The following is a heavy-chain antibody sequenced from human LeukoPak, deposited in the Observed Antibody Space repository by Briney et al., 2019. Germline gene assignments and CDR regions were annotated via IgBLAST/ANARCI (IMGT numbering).Heavy chain of an antibody. CDR2: IYATGST. Sequence: SQTLSLTCTVSGGSINSGSYYWSWIRQPAGKGLEWIGRIYATGSTNYNPSLKSRVTISVDTSKNQFSLKLSSVTAADTAVYYCARDRWFGEYGSDYWGQGTLVTVSS. J-gene: IGHJ4*02. CDR1: GGSINSGSYY. D-gene: IGHD3-10*01. CDR3: ARDRWFGEYGSDY. V-gene: IGHV4-61*02.